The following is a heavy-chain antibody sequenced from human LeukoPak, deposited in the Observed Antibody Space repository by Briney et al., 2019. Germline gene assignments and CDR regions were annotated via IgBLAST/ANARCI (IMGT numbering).Heavy chain of an antibody. CDR2: INPNSGGT. CDR3: VRDQRGSHFDY. J-gene: IGHJ4*02. D-gene: IGHD1-26*01. CDR1: GYTFTGYY. V-gene: IGHV1-2*02. Sequence: ASVKVSCKAFGYTFTGYYMHWVRQAPGQGLEWMGWINPNSGGTNSAQKFQGRVTMTRDTSINTAYMEVSRLRSDDTAVYYCVRDQRGSHFDYWGQGTLVTVSS.